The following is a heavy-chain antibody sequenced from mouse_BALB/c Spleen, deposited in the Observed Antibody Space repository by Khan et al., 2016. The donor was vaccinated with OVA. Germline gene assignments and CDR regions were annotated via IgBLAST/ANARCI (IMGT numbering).Heavy chain of an antibody. Sequence: EVQLQESGPGLVKPSQSLSLTCTVTGYSITSDYAWNWIRQFPGNKLEWMGYISYSGRTSYNPSLQSRISITRATSKNQSFLQLNSVTTEDTATYYCARSVTITTVVATDFDYWGQGTTLTVSS. V-gene: IGHV3-2*02. CDR2: ISYSGRT. CDR3: ARSVTITTVVATDFDY. D-gene: IGHD1-1*01. CDR1: GYSITSDYA. J-gene: IGHJ2*01.